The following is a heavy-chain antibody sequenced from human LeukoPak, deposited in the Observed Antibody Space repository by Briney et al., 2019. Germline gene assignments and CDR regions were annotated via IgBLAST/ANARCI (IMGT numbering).Heavy chain of an antibody. D-gene: IGHD2-15*01. Sequence: GGPLRLSCAASGFTFSSYAMHWVRQAPGKGLEWVAVISYDGSNKYYADSVKGRFTISRDNSKNTLYLQMNSLRAEDTAVYYCARGVVVAATPDYWGQGTLVTVSS. CDR1: GFTFSSYA. V-gene: IGHV3-30*04. CDR2: ISYDGSNK. J-gene: IGHJ4*02. CDR3: ARGVVVAATPDY.